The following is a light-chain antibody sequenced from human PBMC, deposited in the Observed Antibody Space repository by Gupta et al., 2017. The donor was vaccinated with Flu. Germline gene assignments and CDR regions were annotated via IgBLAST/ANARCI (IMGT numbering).Light chain of an antibody. Sequence: DIVMTQSPDSLAVSLGERVTINCKSSQSVLYISNNKNYLAWYQQKPGQPPKLLIYWASTRESGVPDRFSGSGSDTEFTLTISSLQAEDVAVYYCQQDVGTPHHFGGGTKVEIK. J-gene: IGKJ4*01. CDR1: QSVLYISNNKNY. CDR2: WAS. V-gene: IGKV4-1*01. CDR3: QQDVGTPHH.